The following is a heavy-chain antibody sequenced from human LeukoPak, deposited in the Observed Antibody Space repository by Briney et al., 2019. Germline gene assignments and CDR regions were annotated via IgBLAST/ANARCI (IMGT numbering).Heavy chain of an antibody. CDR3: ARDMNDSSGYYYPDAFDI. D-gene: IGHD3-22*01. CDR1: GFTFSSYS. CDR2: IGSSSSTI. J-gene: IGHJ3*02. Sequence: PGGSLRLSCAASGFTFSSYSMNWVRQAPGKGLEWVSYIGSSSSTIYYADSVKGRFTISRDNAKNSLYLQMNSLRDEDTAVYYCARDMNDSSGYYYPDAFDIWGQGTMVTVSS. V-gene: IGHV3-48*02.